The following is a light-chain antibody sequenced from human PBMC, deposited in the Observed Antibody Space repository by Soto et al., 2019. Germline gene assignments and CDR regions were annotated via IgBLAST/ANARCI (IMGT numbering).Light chain of an antibody. V-gene: IGLV2-14*01. Sequence: QSALAQPASVSGSPGQSITISCTGTSSDIGGYNYVSWYQQHPGKAPKLMIYVVTRRPSGVSNRFSGSKSGNTASLTISGLQAEDEADYYCSSYTTSGTYVFGTGTRSPS. CDR1: SSDIGGYNY. J-gene: IGLJ1*01. CDR2: VVT. CDR3: SSYTTSGTYV.